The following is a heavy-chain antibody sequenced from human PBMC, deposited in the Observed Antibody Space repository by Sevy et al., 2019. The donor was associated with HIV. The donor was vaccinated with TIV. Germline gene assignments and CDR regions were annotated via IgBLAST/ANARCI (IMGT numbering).Heavy chain of an antibody. Sequence: SETLSLTCAVSGGSISSGSYYWTWIRQPAGKGLEWIGRIYSNGSTNYNPSLKSRVTTSADTSKNQVSLKLRSVTAADTVVYYCATSWRYYASGKPEDLFDYWGQGTQVTVSS. CDR1: GGSISSGSYY. J-gene: IGHJ4*02. CDR3: ATSWRYYASGKPEDLFDY. CDR2: IYSNGST. V-gene: IGHV4-61*02. D-gene: IGHD3-10*01.